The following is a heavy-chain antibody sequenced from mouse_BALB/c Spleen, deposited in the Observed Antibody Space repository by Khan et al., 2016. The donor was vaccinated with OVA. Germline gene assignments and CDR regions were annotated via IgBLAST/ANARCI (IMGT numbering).Heavy chain of an antibody. J-gene: IGHJ4*01. Sequence: EVQLQESGPSLVKPSQTLSLSCSVTGDSITSGFWNWIRKFPGNKFEYLGYITYSGNIYYNPSLKSRISITRDTSKSQYYLQLNSVTTEDTATYYCARSDGSWAMYYWGQGTSVTVSS. CDR1: GDSITSGF. CDR2: ITYSGNI. D-gene: IGHD1-1*01. V-gene: IGHV3-8*02. CDR3: ARSDGSWAMYY.